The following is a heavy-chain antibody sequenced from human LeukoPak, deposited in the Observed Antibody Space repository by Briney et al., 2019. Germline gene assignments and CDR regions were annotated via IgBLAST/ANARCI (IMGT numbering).Heavy chain of an antibody. D-gene: IGHD3-22*01. J-gene: IGHJ4*02. CDR2: IHHSGVT. CDR3: ARYTANTAGYSFDF. Sequence: PSETLSLTCTVSGYSISSGYYWSSIRQPPGKGLEWIATIHHSGVTYYNPSLKSRVTMSVDTSKNQFSLILGSVSAARTAVYYCARYTANTAGYSFDFWGQGALVTVSS. V-gene: IGHV4-38-2*02. CDR1: GYSISSGYY.